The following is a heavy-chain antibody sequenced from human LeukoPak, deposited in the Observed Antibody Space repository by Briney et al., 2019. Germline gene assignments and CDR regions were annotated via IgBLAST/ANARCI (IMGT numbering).Heavy chain of an antibody. CDR3: ARESDCSGGSCYTYYYYGMDV. Sequence: GGSLRLSCAASGFTFSSYAMHWVRQAPGKGLEWVAVISYDGSNKYYADSVKGRFTISRDNSKNTLYLQMNSLRAEDTAVYYCARESDCSGGSCYTYYYYGMDVWGQGNPGHRLL. CDR1: GFTFSSYA. D-gene: IGHD2-15*01. CDR2: ISYDGSNK. V-gene: IGHV3-30-3*01. J-gene: IGHJ6*02.